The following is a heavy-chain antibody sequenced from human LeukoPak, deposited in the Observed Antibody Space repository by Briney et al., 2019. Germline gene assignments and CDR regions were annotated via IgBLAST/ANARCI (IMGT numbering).Heavy chain of an antibody. CDR1: GYSFTSYW. Sequence: GESLKISCKGSGYSFTSYWIGWVRQMPGNGLEWMGIIYPGDSDTRYSPSFQGQVTISADKSISTAYLQWSSLKASDTAMYYCARRSGVVVVPAANLKRDAFDIWGQGTMVTVSS. CDR3: ARRSGVVVVPAANLKRDAFDI. D-gene: IGHD2-2*01. CDR2: IYPGDSDT. J-gene: IGHJ3*02. V-gene: IGHV5-51*01.